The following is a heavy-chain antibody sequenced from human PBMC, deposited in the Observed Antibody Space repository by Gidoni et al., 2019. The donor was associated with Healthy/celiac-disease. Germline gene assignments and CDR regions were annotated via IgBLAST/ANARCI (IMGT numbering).Heavy chain of an antibody. V-gene: IGHV3-9*01. CDR1: GFTFDDYA. CDR2: ISWNSGSI. D-gene: IGHD1-20*01. CDR3: AKDIGYNWNDEGFDY. Sequence: EVQLVESGGGLVQPGRSLRLSCAASGFTFDDYAMHWVRQAPGKGLEWVSCISWNSGSIVSADSVKGRFTISRDNAKNSLYLQMNSLRAEDTALYYCAKDIGYNWNDEGFDYWGQGTLVTVSS. J-gene: IGHJ4*02.